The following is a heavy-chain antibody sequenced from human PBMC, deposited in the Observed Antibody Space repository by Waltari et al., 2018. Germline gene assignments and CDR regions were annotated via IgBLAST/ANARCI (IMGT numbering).Heavy chain of an antibody. D-gene: IGHD2-8*01. V-gene: IGHV1-3*01. CDR2: INAGNGNT. CDR3: ARSGDIVLMVYAIPYYFDY. Sequence: QVQLVQSGAEVKKPGASVKVSCKASGYTFTSYAMHWVRQAPGQRLEWMGWINAGNGNTKYSQKFQGRVTITRDTSASTAYMELSSLRSEDTAVYYCARSGDIVLMVYAIPYYFDYWGQGTLVTVSS. J-gene: IGHJ4*02. CDR1: GYTFTSYA.